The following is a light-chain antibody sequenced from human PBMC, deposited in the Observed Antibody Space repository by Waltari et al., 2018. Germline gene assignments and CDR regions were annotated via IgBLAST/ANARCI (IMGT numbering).Light chain of an antibody. CDR3: CSYACTTDVIL. V-gene: IGLV2-8*01. J-gene: IGLJ2*01. CDR2: DVT. CDR1: SSDVGRYNY. Sequence: QSALTQPPSASGSPGQSITISCTGTSSDVGRYNYVSWYQHHPGKAPKLIIFDVTERPSGVPDRFSGSKSGNTASLTVSGLQAEDEADYYCCSYACTTDVILFGGGTKLTVL.